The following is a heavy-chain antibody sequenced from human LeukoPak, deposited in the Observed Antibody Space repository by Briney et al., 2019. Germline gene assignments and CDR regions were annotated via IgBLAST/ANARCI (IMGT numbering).Heavy chain of an antibody. Sequence: GGSLRLSCAASGFTFSGYAMHWVRQAPGKGLEYVSAISSNGGSTYYANSVKGRFTISRDNSKNTLYLQMGSLRAEDMAVYYCARVSYYGSGSYYNQYYFDYWGQGTLVTVSS. CDR1: GFTFSGYA. CDR3: ARVSYYGSGSYYNQYYFDY. D-gene: IGHD3-10*01. CDR2: ISSNGGST. V-gene: IGHV3-64*01. J-gene: IGHJ4*02.